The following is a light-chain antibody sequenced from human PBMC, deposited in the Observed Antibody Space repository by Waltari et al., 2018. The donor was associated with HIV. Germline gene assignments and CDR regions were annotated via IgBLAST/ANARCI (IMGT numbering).Light chain of an antibody. CDR1: TIAVGAYNY. CDR3: CSDTDAYTYVM. V-gene: IGLV2-11*01. Sequence: QSALTQPRSMSGSPGQSATITCSGATIAVGAYNYVPWYQQHPGKAPKVMIYDVDRRPSVSPDRFCGSKCGNAASLTSCVLEAEDDADYYCCSDTDAYTYVMFGGGTKLTVL. J-gene: IGLJ3*02. CDR2: DVD.